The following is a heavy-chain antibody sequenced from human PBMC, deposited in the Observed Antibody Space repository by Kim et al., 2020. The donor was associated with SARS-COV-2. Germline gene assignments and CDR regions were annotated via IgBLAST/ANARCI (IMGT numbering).Heavy chain of an antibody. Sequence: GGSLRLSCAASGFTFSNFWMHWVRQAPGKGLMWVSRINSDGSSTIYADSVKGRFTISRDNAKNTMYLQMNSLRAEDTAIYYCVRRYCSGGGCYYDYWGQGTRVTVSS. V-gene: IGHV3-74*01. CDR1: GFTFSNFW. CDR2: INSDGSST. D-gene: IGHD2-15*01. CDR3: VRRYCSGGGCYYDY. J-gene: IGHJ4*02.